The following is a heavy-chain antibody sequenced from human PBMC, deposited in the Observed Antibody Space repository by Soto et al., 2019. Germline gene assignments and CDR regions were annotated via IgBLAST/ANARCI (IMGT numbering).Heavy chain of an antibody. CDR1: GYTFTSYG. Sequence: QVQLVQAGAEVKKPGASVKVSGKASGYTFTSYGISWVRQAPGQGLEWMGGIRAYNGNTNDAQNLQGRVTMTTDTSTSKAYMELRSLRSDDTAVYYWARDLPTMDVWGQGTTVTVSS. V-gene: IGHV1-18*01. CDR3: ARDLPTMDV. J-gene: IGHJ6*02. CDR2: IRAYNGNT.